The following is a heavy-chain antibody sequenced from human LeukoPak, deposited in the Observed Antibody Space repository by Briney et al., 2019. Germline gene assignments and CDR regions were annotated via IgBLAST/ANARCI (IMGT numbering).Heavy chain of an antibody. D-gene: IGHD6-13*01. CDR1: GGSISSYY. V-gene: IGHV4-59*01. Sequence: SETLSLTCTVSGGSISSYYWSWIRQPPGKGLEWIGYIYYSGSTNYNPSLKSRVTISVDTSKNQFSLKLSSVTAADTAVYYCARTGGIAAVSLYNWFDPWGQGTLVTVSS. J-gene: IGHJ5*02. CDR3: ARTGGIAAVSLYNWFDP. CDR2: IYYSGST.